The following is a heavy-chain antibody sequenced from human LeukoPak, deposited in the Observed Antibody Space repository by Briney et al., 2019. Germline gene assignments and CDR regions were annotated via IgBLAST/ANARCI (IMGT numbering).Heavy chain of an antibody. CDR3: ARLTSGTVEFEYFDY. CDR2: INHSGST. J-gene: IGHJ4*02. D-gene: IGHD6-13*01. Sequence: SETLCLTCAVYGGSFSDYYWSRIRQPPGKGLEWIGEINHSGSTNYNPSLKSRVTISVDTSKNQFSLKLSSVTAADTAVYYCARLTSGTVEFEYFDYWGQGTLVTVPS. CDR1: GGSFSDYY. V-gene: IGHV4-34*01.